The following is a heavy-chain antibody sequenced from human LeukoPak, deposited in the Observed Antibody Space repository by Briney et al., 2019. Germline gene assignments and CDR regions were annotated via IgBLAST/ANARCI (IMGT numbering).Heavy chain of an antibody. CDR1: GYTFTSYG. J-gene: IGHJ6*02. CDR3: ARDVGSGSYSNYGMDV. Sequence: GASVKVSCKASGYTFTSYGISWVRQAPGQGLEWMGWISAYNGNTNYAQKLQGRVTMTTDTSTSTAYMELRSLRSDDTAVYYCARDVGSGSYSNYGMDVWGQGTTVTVSS. CDR2: ISAYNGNT. D-gene: IGHD1-26*01. V-gene: IGHV1-18*01.